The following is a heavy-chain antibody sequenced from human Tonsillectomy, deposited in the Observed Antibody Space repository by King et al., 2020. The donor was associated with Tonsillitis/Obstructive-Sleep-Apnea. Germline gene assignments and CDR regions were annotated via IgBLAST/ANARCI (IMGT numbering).Heavy chain of an antibody. CDR2: IYPGDSDT. Sequence: VQLVESGAEVKKPGESLKISCKGSGYSFTSYWIGWVRQMPGKGLEWMGIIYPGDSDTRYSPSFQGQFTISADKSISTAYLQWSSLKASDTAMYYCSRHVRVLPAEIDYWGQGTLVTVSS. CDR1: GYSFTSYW. V-gene: IGHV5-51*01. J-gene: IGHJ4*02. D-gene: IGHD2-2*01. CDR3: SRHVRVLPAEIDY.